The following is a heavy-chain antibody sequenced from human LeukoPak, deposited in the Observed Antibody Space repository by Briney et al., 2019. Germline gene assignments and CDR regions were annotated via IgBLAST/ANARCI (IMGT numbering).Heavy chain of an antibody. CDR1: GYTFTEYY. CDR2: INPNSGGT. V-gene: IGHV1-2*06. Sequence: EASVKVSCKASGYTFTEYYMHWVRQAPGQGLGWMGRINPNSGGTNYAQKFQGRVTMTRDTSISTAYMELSRLRSDDTAVYYCARLSSSDYWGQGTLVTVSS. J-gene: IGHJ4*02. D-gene: IGHD3-10*01. CDR3: ARLSSSDY.